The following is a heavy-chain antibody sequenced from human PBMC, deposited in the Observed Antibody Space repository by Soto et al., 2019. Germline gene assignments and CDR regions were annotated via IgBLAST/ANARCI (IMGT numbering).Heavy chain of an antibody. J-gene: IGHJ4*02. CDR3: ARVSRPGYSGSYYPLDY. CDR1: GGTFSSYA. D-gene: IGHD1-26*01. CDR2: IIPIFGTA. V-gene: IGHV1-69*13. Sequence: GASVKVSCKASGGTFSSYAISWVRQAPGQGLEWMGGIIPIFGTANYAQKFQGRVTITADESTSTAYMELSSLRSEDTAVYYCARVSRPGYSGSYYPLDYWGQGTLVTVSS.